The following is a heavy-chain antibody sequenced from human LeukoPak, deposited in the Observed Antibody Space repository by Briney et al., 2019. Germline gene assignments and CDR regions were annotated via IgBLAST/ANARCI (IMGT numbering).Heavy chain of an antibody. CDR3: ASARGSNYGFLGD. V-gene: IGHV3-53*01. CDR1: GFTVSSNY. CDR2: IYCGGST. Sequence: GGSLRLSCAASGFTVSSNYMSWVRQAPGKGLEWVSVIYCGGSTFYADSVKGRFSISRDNSKNTLYLQMNSLRAEDTAVYYCASARGSNYGFLGDWGQGTLVTVSS. J-gene: IGHJ4*02. D-gene: IGHD5-18*01.